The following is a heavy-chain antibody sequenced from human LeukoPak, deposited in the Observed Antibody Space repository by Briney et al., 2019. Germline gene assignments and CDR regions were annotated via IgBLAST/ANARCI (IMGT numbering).Heavy chain of an antibody. CDR1: GFTFSSYA. D-gene: IGHD3-22*01. J-gene: IGHJ4*02. Sequence: GGSLRLSCAASGFTFSSYAMSWVRQAPGKGLEWVSAISGSGGSTYYADSVKGRFTISRDNSKNTLYLQMNSLRAEDTAVYYCAKDGHPPFYYDSSGYLLYFDYWGQGTLVTVSS. CDR3: AKDGHPPFYYDSSGYLLYFDY. CDR2: ISGSGGST. V-gene: IGHV3-23*01.